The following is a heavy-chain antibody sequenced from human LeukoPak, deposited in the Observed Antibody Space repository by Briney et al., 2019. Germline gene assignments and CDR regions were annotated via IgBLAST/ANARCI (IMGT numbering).Heavy chain of an antibody. CDR3: ARDWWCSSTSCYVGAFDI. Sequence: GGSLRLSCAASGFAFSMYNMNWVRQAPGKGLEWLSYISGSGNTIYYADSVRGRFTISRDNAKNSLYLQMNSLRAEDTAVYYCARDWWCSSTSCYVGAFDIWGQGTMVTVSS. CDR2: ISGSGNTI. V-gene: IGHV3-48*01. J-gene: IGHJ3*02. D-gene: IGHD2-2*01. CDR1: GFAFSMYN.